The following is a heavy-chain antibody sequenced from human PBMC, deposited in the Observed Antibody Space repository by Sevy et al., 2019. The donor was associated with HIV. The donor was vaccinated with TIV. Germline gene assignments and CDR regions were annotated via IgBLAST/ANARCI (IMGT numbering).Heavy chain of an antibody. CDR1: GASISSYY. V-gene: IGHV4-59*01. J-gene: IGHJ6*02. Sequence: SETLSLTCTVSGASISSYYWSWIRQPPGKGLEWVGYIYYNGRTNYNPSLKSRVTISVDTSKNQFSLKLISLTAADTAGNYCGRPWADYYSVMTSGAKGQRSPSP. CDR3: GRPWADYYSVMTS. D-gene: IGHD7-27*01. CDR2: IYYNGRT.